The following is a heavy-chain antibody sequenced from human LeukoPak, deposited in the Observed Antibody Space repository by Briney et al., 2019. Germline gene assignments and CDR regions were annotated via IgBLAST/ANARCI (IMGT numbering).Heavy chain of an antibody. J-gene: IGHJ4*02. CDR3: AKDPAGYNYGSGFDY. V-gene: IGHV3-30*02. Sequence: GGSLRLSCAASGFTFSSYGMHWVRQAPGKGLEWVAFIRYDGSNKYYADSVKGRFTISRDNSKNTLYLQMNSLRAEDTAVYYCAKDPAGYNYGSGFDYWGQGTLVTVSS. D-gene: IGHD5-18*01. CDR1: GFTFSSYG. CDR2: IRYDGSNK.